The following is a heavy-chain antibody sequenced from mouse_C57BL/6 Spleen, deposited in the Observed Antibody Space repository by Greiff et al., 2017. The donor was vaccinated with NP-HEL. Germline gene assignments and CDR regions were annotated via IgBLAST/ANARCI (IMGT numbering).Heavy chain of an antibody. CDR3: ARKVYYGSSYDAMDY. Sequence: VQLQQSGPELVKPGASVKISCKASGYAFSSSWMNWVKQRPGKGLEWIGRIYPGDGDTNYNGKFKGKATLTADKSSSTAYMQLSSRTSEDSAVYFCARKVYYGSSYDAMDYWGQGTSVTVSS. CDR1: GYAFSSSW. J-gene: IGHJ4*01. CDR2: IYPGDGDT. V-gene: IGHV1-82*01. D-gene: IGHD1-1*01.